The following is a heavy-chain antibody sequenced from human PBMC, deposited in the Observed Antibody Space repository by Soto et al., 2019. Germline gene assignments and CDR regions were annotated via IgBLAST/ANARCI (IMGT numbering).Heavy chain of an antibody. CDR2: ISGSGGST. V-gene: IGHV3-23*01. J-gene: IGHJ4*02. D-gene: IGHD3-9*01. Sequence: GGSLRLSCAASGFTFSSYAMSWVRQAPGKGLEWVSAISGSGGSTYYADSVKGRFTISRDNSKNTLYLQMNSLRAEDTAVHYCAKGTLLRYPDWLSQFDYWGQGTLVIVCS. CDR3: AKGTLLRYPDWLSQFDY. CDR1: GFTFSSYA.